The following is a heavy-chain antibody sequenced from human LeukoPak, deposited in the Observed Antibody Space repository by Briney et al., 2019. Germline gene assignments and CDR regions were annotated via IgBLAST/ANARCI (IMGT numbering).Heavy chain of an antibody. CDR1: GGSISSYY. Sequence: PSETLSLTCTVSGGSISSYYWSWIRQPPGKGLEWMGYIYYSGSTNYNPSLKSRVTISVDTSKNQFSLKLSSVTAADTAVYYCARGPSCGGDCYDYWGQGTLVTVSS. CDR3: ARGPSCGGDCYDY. CDR2: IYYSGST. V-gene: IGHV4-59*01. D-gene: IGHD2-21*01. J-gene: IGHJ4*02.